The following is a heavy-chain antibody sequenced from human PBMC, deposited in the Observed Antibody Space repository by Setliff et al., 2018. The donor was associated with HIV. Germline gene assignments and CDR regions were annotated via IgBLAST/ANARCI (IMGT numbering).Heavy chain of an antibody. V-gene: IGHV4-39*07. CDR2: VDYTGST. CDR1: GGSISTSNYY. D-gene: IGHD2-21*02. J-gene: IGHJ4*02. Sequence: SETLSLTCTVSGGSISTSNYYWGWVRQPPGKGLEWVGNVDYTGSTYYNPSLKSRVTISVDTSKNQFSLRLNSVTAADTAVYYCARQGNIVVVTSFDYWGREPWSPSPQ. CDR3: ARQGNIVVVTSFDY.